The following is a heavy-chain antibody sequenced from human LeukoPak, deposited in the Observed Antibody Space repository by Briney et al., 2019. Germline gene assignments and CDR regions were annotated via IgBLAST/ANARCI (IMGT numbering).Heavy chain of an antibody. D-gene: IGHD3-10*01. CDR1: GGTFSSYA. Sequence: ASVKVSCKASGGTFSSYAISWVRQAPGQGLEWMGGIIPIFGTANYAQKFQGRVTITADKSTSTAYMELSSLRSEDTAVYYCARDQFTIGTFDYWGQGTLVTVSS. V-gene: IGHV1-69*06. CDR2: IIPIFGTA. J-gene: IGHJ4*02. CDR3: ARDQFTIGTFDY.